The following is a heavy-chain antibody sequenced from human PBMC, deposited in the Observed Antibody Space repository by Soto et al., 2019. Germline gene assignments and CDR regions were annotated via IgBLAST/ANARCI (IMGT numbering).Heavy chain of an antibody. J-gene: IGHJ4*02. Sequence: EVQLVESGGGLVKPGQSLRLSCTASGFAFGDYPLSWFRQAPGKGLQWVGFIRTKSYGGTTEYAASVKGRFTISRDDSKSNAYLQMNRLKTEDTAVYYCTSTNTDYRGQGTLVTVSS. CDR1: GFAFGDYP. V-gene: IGHV3-49*05. CDR2: IRTKSYGGTT. CDR3: TSTNTDY.